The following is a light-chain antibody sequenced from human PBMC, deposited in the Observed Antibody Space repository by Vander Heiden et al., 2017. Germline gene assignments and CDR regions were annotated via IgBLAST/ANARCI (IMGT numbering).Light chain of an antibody. CDR2: GNS. V-gene: IGLV1-44*01. Sequence: GQRVTISCSGSSSNIGSNTVNWYQQLPGTAPKLLIYGNSQRPSGVPDRFSGSKSGTSASLAISGLQSEDEADYYCAAWDDTLKGVFGGGTKLTVL. CDR3: AAWDDTLKGV. CDR1: SSNIGSNT. J-gene: IGLJ3*02.